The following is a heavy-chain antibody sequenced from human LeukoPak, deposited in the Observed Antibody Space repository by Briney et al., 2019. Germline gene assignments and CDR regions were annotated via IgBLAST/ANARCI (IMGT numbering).Heavy chain of an antibody. D-gene: IGHD3-3*01. V-gene: IGHV3-74*01. CDR3: AREGSGYDNWFDP. CDR2: INSDGSST. Sequence: GGSLRLSCAASGFTFSSYAMHWVRQAPGKGLVWVSRINSDGSSTSYADSVKGRFTISRDNAKNTLYLQMNSLRAEDTAVYYCAREGSGYDNWFDPWGQGTLVTVSS. CDR1: GFTFSSYA. J-gene: IGHJ5*02.